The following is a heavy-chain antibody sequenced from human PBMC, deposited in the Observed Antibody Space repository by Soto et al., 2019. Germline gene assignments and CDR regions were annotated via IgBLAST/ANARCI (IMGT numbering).Heavy chain of an antibody. Sequence: QVQLVESGGGVVQPGGSLRLSCAASEFTFSGYGMHWVRQAPVKGLEWVAVIWYDGGEKYYADSVKGRFTISRDNTKNTLSLQMNSLRAEDTAVYYCARGSSNAFDIWGQGTMVTVSS. CDR3: ARGSSNAFDI. J-gene: IGHJ3*02. CDR2: IWYDGGEK. V-gene: IGHV3-33*01. CDR1: EFTFSGYG.